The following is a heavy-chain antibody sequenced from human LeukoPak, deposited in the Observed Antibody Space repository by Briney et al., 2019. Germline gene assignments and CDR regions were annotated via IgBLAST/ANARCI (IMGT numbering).Heavy chain of an antibody. CDR2: ISGTGGST. V-gene: IGHV3-23*01. CDR1: GFTFGNYA. CDR3: AKLITGGPRYYYFDH. D-gene: IGHD7-27*01. J-gene: IGHJ4*02. Sequence: PGGSLRLSCAASGFTFGNYAIAWVRQAPGKGLEWVAGISGTGGSTYYADSVKGRFTISRDNSKNTLFLRRSSLRVEDTATYYCAKLITGGPRYYYFDHWGRGTLVTVSS.